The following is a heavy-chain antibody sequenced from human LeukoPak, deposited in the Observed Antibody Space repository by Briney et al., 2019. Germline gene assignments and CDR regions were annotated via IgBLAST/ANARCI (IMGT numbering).Heavy chain of an antibody. J-gene: IGHJ4*02. D-gene: IGHD1-26*01. CDR1: GFAFRTYD. V-gene: IGHV3-30*02. Sequence: GGSLRLSCAAFGFAFRTYDTHWVRQAPGKGLEWVAFVRYDGSDEFYADSVNGRFTISRDDSKSTIYLQMNSLRAEDTAVYYCAKLIDSGSYLHPFDYWGQGTLVTVSS. CDR3: AKLIDSGSYLHPFDY. CDR2: VRYDGSDE.